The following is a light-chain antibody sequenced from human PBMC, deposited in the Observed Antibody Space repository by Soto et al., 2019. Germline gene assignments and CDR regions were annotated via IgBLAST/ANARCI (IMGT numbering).Light chain of an antibody. CDR3: QQYRNWPRT. Sequence: EIVLTQSPATLSVSPGARVTLSCRASQSVDINLAWYQHRPGQAPRLLVYGASTKATDMPGRFSGRGSWTEFTLTINTLQSEDFAVDYCQQYRNWPRTFGQGTKVESK. V-gene: IGKV3-15*01. CDR2: GAS. CDR1: QSVDIN. J-gene: IGKJ1*01.